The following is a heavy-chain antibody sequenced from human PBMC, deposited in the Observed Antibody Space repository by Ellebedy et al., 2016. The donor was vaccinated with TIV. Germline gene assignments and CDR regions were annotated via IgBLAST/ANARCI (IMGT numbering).Heavy chain of an antibody. Sequence: SETLSLTCTVSGGSISYYYWSWIRQPPGKGLEWIGYIYYSGSTNYNPSLKSRVTISVDTSRNQFSLKLGSVTAADTAVYYCARLPAEYYYYYYMDVWGKGTTVTVSS. CDR2: IYYSGST. CDR1: GGSISYYY. CDR3: ARLPAEYYYYYYMDV. V-gene: IGHV4-59*08. J-gene: IGHJ6*03.